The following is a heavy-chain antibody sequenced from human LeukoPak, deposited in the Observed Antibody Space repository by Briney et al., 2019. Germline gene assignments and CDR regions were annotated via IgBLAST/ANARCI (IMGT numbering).Heavy chain of an antibody. CDR3: AKTYDSSGEFDY. V-gene: IGHV3-30*18. D-gene: IGHD3-22*01. CDR1: GFTFSSYS. CDR2: ISYDGSNK. Sequence: GGSLRLSCAASGFTFSSYSMNWVRQAPGKGLEWVAVISYDGSNKYYADSVKGRFTISRDNSKNTLYLQMNSLRAEDTAVYYCAKTYDSSGEFDYWGQGTLVTVSS. J-gene: IGHJ4*02.